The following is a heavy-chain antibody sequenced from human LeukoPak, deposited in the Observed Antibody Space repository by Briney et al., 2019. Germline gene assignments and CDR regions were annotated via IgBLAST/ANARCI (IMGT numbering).Heavy chain of an antibody. J-gene: IGHJ5*02. Sequence: GGSLRLSCAASGFTVSSNHMSWVRQAPGKGLEWVSGISGSGDSDSTYYADSVKGRFTISRDNSRNTLYLQMSSLRAEDTAVYYCAKADSSGWYESNWFDPWGQGTLVTVSS. CDR1: GFTVSSNH. CDR3: AKADSSGWYESNWFDP. D-gene: IGHD6-19*01. V-gene: IGHV3-23*01. CDR2: ISGSGDSDST.